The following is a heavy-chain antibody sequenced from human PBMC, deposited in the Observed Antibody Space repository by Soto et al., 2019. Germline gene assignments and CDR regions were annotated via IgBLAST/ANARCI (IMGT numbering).Heavy chain of an antibody. CDR3: EGGVMVINPTAKAFDY. CDR2: IYASGST. J-gene: IGHJ4*02. D-gene: IGHD1-1*01. Sequence: SETLSLTCSVSGGSISPYYWSWIRQPAGKGLEWIGRIYASGSTNYNPSLKSRVTMSVATSKNQFSLKLTSVTAADTATYYCEGGVMVINPTAKAFDYWGQGTLVTVSS. V-gene: IGHV4-4*07. CDR1: GGSISPYY.